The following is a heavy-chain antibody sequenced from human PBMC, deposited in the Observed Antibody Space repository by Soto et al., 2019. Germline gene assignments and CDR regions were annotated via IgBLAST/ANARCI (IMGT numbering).Heavy chain of an antibody. J-gene: IGHJ5*02. CDR1: GGSISSSSYY. D-gene: IGHD6-13*01. CDR3: AGEQQLALGAP. CDR2: IYYSGST. V-gene: IGHV4-39*01. Sequence: QLQLQESGPGLVKPSETLSLTCTVSGGSISSSSYYWGWIRQPPGKGLEWIGSIYYSGSTYYNPSLKSRVTIPVDTAKNPFTLKLGSVTAADEAVYYCAGEQQLALGAPWGQGTLDTFSS.